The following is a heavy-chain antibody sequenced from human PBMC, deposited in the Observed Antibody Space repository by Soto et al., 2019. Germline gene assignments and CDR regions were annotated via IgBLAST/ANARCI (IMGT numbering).Heavy chain of an antibody. Sequence: GGSLRLSCAASGFTFSSYAMSWVRQAPGKGLEWVSAISGSGGSTYYADSVKGRFTISRDNSKNTLYLQMNSLRAEDTAVYYCAKDQALWPHPHPDYWGQGTLVTVSS. J-gene: IGHJ4*02. V-gene: IGHV3-23*01. CDR2: ISGSGGST. CDR3: AKDQALWPHPHPDY. CDR1: GFTFSSYA. D-gene: IGHD5-18*01.